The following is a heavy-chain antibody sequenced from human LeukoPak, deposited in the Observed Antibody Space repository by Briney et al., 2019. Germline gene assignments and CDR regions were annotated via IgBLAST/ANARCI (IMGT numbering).Heavy chain of an antibody. V-gene: IGHV1-69*13. CDR1: GYIFTGYG. CDR2: IIPIFGTA. Sequence: GASVKVSCKTSGYIFTGYGISWVRQAPGQGLEWMGGIIPIFGTANYAQKFQGRVTITADESTSTAYMELSSLRSEDTAVYYCARGDCSSTSCYTAHDAFDIWGQGTMVTVSS. J-gene: IGHJ3*02. CDR3: ARGDCSSTSCYTAHDAFDI. D-gene: IGHD2-2*02.